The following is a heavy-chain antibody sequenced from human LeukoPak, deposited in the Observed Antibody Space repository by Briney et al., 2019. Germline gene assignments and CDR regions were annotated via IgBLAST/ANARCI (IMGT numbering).Heavy chain of an antibody. J-gene: IGHJ6*02. V-gene: IGHV1-2*02. Sequence: ASVKVSCKASGYTLTSYDISWVRQAPGQGLEWMGWINPNSGGTNYAQKFQGRVTMTRDTSISTAYMELSRLRSDDTAVYYCARGGERRGYSGYDYAWNYGMDVWGQGTTVTVSS. CDR3: ARGGERRGYSGYDYAWNYGMDV. D-gene: IGHD5-12*01. CDR2: INPNSGGT. CDR1: GYTLTSYD.